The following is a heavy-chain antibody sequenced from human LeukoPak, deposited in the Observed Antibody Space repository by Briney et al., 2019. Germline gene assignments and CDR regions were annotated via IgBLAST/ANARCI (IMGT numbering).Heavy chain of an antibody. D-gene: IGHD3-3*01. J-gene: IGHJ6*03. Sequence: VASVKVSCKASGYTFISYGISWVRQAPGQGLEWMGWMNPNSGNTGYAQKFQGRVTMTRNTSISTAYMELSSLRSEDTAVYYCARRSDLHSIYYMDVWGKGTTVTISS. CDR1: GYTFISYG. CDR2: MNPNSGNT. CDR3: ARRSDLHSIYYMDV. V-gene: IGHV1-8*02.